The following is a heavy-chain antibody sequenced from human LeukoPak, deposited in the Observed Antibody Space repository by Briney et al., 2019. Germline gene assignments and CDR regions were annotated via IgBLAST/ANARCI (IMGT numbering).Heavy chain of an antibody. V-gene: IGHV1-2*06. J-gene: IGHJ4*02. CDR2: INPNSGGT. CDR3: ARDLGSTRGY. D-gene: IGHD2-2*01. CDR1: GYTFTGYY. Sequence: ASVKVSCKASGYTFTGYYIHWVRQAPGHGLEWMGRINPNSGGTNYAQKFQGRVTMTRDTSISTAYMELSRLRSDDTAVYFCARDLGSTRGYWGQGTLVTVSS.